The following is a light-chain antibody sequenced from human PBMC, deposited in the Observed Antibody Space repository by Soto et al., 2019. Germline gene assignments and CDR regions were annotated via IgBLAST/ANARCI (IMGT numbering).Light chain of an antibody. Sequence: EIVLTQSPRTLSLSPGERATLSCRASQRVSSGYLAWYQQKPGQAPRLLIWDASNRATGIPGRFSGSGSGTDFTLTISRLEPEDFAGYYCQKRSNWPPFTFGQGTRWEIK. J-gene: IGKJ5*01. CDR3: QKRSNWPPFT. V-gene: IGKV3D-20*02. CDR2: DAS. CDR1: QRVSSGY.